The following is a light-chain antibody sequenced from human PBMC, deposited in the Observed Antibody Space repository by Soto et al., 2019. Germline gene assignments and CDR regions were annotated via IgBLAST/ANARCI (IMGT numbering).Light chain of an antibody. CDR1: QSVSRN. J-gene: IGKJ2*01. CDR2: GAS. Sequence: EVVLTQSPATLSVSPGDRATLSCRASQSVSRNLAWYQQKPGQAPRLLIYGASTRATGVPARFSGSGSATEFTLSISSLQSEDVAVYYCQQYGDWPPETFGQGTKLVI. CDR3: QQYGDWPPET. V-gene: IGKV3-15*01.